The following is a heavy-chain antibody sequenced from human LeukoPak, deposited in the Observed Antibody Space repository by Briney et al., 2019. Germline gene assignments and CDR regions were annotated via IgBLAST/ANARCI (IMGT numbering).Heavy chain of an antibody. Sequence: ESLKISCMGSGYSFTSYWIGWVRQMPGKGLEWMGIIYPADSDTRYSPSFQGQVTISADKSISTAYLQWSSLEASDTAVYYCARHDGSFPFNFWGQGALVTVSS. D-gene: IGHD1-26*01. J-gene: IGHJ4*02. CDR1: GYSFTSYW. CDR3: ARHDGSFPFNF. V-gene: IGHV5-51*01. CDR2: IYPADSDT.